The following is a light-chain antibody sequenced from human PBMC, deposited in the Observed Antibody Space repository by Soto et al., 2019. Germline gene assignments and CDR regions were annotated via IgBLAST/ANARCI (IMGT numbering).Light chain of an antibody. V-gene: IGKV3-15*01. J-gene: IGKJ1*01. CDR2: GAS. CDR3: QQYNNWWT. Sequence: EIVMTQSPATLSVSPGEKVTLSCRASQLVRGSQVAWYQQKPGEAPRLLIFGASIRATGIPARFSGDGSGTEFTLTISSLQSEDFAVYYCQQYNNWWTFGQGTKVDIK. CDR1: QLVRGSQ.